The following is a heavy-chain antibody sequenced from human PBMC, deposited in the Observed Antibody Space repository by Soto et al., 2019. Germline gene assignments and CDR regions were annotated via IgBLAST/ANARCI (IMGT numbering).Heavy chain of an antibody. D-gene: IGHD3-10*01. Sequence: GASVKVSCKTSGYTFTNYGINWVRQAPGQGLEWMGWISAYNGNTNYAQKFQDRVLLTTDTSTNTAYMDLRSLRSDDSAVYYCARGTRRITMGGYLFDPWGQGTPVTVSS. CDR1: GYTFTNYG. J-gene: IGHJ5*02. CDR3: ARGTRRITMGGYLFDP. CDR2: ISAYNGNT. V-gene: IGHV1-18*04.